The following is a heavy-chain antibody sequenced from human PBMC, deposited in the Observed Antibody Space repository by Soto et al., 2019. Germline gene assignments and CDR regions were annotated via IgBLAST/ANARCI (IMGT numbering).Heavy chain of an antibody. CDR1: GDTFSSYA. D-gene: IGHD6-13*01. Sequence: QVQLVQSGAEVKKPGSSVKVSCKASGDTFSSYAISWVRQAPGQGLEWMGGIIPIFGTANYAQKFQGRVTITADESTGTAYMELSSLRSDDAAVYYCARGLQQLPYFEYWGQGTLVTVCS. CDR2: IIPIFGTA. J-gene: IGHJ4*02. V-gene: IGHV1-69*01. CDR3: ARGLQQLPYFEY.